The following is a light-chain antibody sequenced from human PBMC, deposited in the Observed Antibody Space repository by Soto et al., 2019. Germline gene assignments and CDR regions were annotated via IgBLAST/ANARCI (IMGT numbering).Light chain of an antibody. CDR2: AAS. V-gene: IGKV1-9*01. CDR1: QDISSY. J-gene: IGKJ1*01. Sequence: DKQMTQSQSRLSASLGDRVTFTCRASQDISSYLAWYQQEPGKAPKLLIYAASTLQSGVPSRFSGSGSGTDFTLTISTLQPEDFATYYCQQLNSYPWTFGQGTKVDI. CDR3: QQLNSYPWT.